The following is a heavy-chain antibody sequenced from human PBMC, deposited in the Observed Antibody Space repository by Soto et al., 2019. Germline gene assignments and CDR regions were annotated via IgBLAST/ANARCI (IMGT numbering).Heavy chain of an antibody. CDR1: GYSFTGYF. D-gene: IGHD3-16*01. J-gene: IGHJ4*03. Sequence: QVRLVQSGAEVKKAGASVKVSCKTSGYSFTGYFIHWVRQTPGQGLQWMGRITPNSGNTNYGQTFQGRITFTTDTPTSTAYMELSGLRSDDTALDYCVRWDYVSNSLEFWGQGNLFTVS. CDR3: VRWDYVSNSLEF. V-gene: IGHV1-2*06. CDR2: ITPNSGNT.